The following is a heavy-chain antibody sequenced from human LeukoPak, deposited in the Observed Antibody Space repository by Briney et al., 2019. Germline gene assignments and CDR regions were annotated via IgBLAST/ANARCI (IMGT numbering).Heavy chain of an antibody. D-gene: IGHD1-26*01. J-gene: IGHJ4*02. CDR1: GFTFSSYG. CDR2: ISGSGDRT. CDR3: ARDDLRGSPPPADY. Sequence: PGGSLRLSCAASGFTFSSYGMSWVRQAPGKGLELVSGISGSGDRTFYGDSVKGRFTISRDNAKNSLYLQMNSLRAEDTAVYYCARDDLRGSPPPADYWGQGTLVTVSS. V-gene: IGHV3-23*01.